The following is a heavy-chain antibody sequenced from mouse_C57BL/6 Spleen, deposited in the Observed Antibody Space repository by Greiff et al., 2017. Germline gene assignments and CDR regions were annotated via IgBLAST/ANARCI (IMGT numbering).Heavy chain of an antibody. CDR2: ISSGSSTI. CDR3: ARRLLRLDY. CDR1: GFTFSDYG. V-gene: IGHV5-17*01. Sequence: EVQLQESGGGLVKPGGSLKLSCAASGFTFSDYGMHWVRQAPEKGLEWVAYISSGSSTIYYADTVKGRFTISRDNAKNTLFLQITRLRSEDTAMYYCARRLLRLDYWGQGTTLTVSS. D-gene: IGHD1-2*01. J-gene: IGHJ2*01.